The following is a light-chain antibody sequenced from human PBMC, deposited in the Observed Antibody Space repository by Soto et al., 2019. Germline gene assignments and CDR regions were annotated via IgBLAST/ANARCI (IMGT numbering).Light chain of an antibody. Sequence: EIVMTQSPATLSLSPWERATLSFISSQSVSSNLAWYQQKPGQAPRLLIYGASTRATGIPARFSGSGSGTEFTLTISSLQSEDFAVYYCQQYNNWPPYTFGQGTRLEIK. CDR1: QSVSSN. J-gene: IGKJ5*01. CDR3: QQYNNWPPYT. CDR2: GAS. V-gene: IGKV3-15*01.